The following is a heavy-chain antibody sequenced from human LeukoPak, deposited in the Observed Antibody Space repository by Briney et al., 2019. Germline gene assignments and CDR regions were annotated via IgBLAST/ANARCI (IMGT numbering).Heavy chain of an antibody. CDR2: IYYSGST. CDR3: ARDDYSSGRSDY. CDR1: GGSVSSGSYY. D-gene: IGHD6-19*01. Sequence: SETLSLTRTVSGGSVSSGSYYWTWIRQPPGKGLEWIGYIYYSGSTNYNPSLKSRVTISVDTSKNQFSLKLSSVTAADTAAYYCARDDYSSGRSDYWGQGTLVTVSS. V-gene: IGHV4-61*01. J-gene: IGHJ4*02.